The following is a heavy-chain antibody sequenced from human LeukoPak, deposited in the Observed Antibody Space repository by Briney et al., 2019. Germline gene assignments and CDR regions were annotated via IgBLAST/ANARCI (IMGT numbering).Heavy chain of an antibody. V-gene: IGHV1-69*04. Sequence: EASVKVSCKASGGTFSSYAISWVRQAPGQGLEWMGRIIPILGIANYAQKFQGRVTITADKSTSTAYMEMSSLRSEDTAVYYCASKAGTDFDYWGQGTLVTVSS. J-gene: IGHJ4*02. CDR3: ASKAGTDFDY. CDR2: IIPILGIA. D-gene: IGHD6-19*01. CDR1: GGTFSSYA.